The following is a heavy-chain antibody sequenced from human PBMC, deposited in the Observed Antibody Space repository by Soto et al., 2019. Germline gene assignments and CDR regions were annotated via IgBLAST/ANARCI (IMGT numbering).Heavy chain of an antibody. CDR3: ARGPRGRVTSYPQRSFDY. D-gene: IGHD4-17*01. CDR2: IYYSGST. J-gene: IGHJ4*02. V-gene: IGHV4-30-4*01. Sequence: PSETLSLTCTVSGGSISSGDYYWSWIRQPPGKGLEWIGYIYYSGSTYYNTSLKSRVTISVDTSKNQFSLKLSSVTAADTAVYYCARGPRGRVTSYPQRSFDYWGQGTLVTVSS. CDR1: GGSISSGDYY.